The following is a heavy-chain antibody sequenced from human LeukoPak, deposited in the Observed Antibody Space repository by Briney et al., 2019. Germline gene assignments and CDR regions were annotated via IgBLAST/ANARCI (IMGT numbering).Heavy chain of an antibody. CDR1: GGSFSGYY. V-gene: IGHV4-34*01. CDR2: INHSGST. D-gene: IGHD6-19*01. Sequence: TSETLSLTCAVYGGSFSGYYWSWIRQPPGKGLEWIGEINHSGSTNYNPSLKSRVTISVDTSKNQFSLKLSSVTAADTAVYYCARGQAVAGHEFDYWGQGTLVTVSS. J-gene: IGHJ4*02. CDR3: ARGQAVAGHEFDY.